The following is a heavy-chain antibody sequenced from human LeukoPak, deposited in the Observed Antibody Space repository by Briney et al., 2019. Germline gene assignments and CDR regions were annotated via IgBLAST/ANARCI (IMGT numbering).Heavy chain of an antibody. V-gene: IGHV3-33*01. J-gene: IGHJ2*01. CDR2: IWYDGSNK. D-gene: IGHD2/OR15-2a*01. CDR3: ARDRSMSGWYIDL. CDR1: GFTFSSYR. Sequence: GGSLRLSCAASGFTFSSYRMHWVRQAPGRGLEWVAVIWYDGSNKYYPDSVQGRFTISRDNSKNPLYLQVNSLRAEDTAVYYCARDRSMSGWYIDLWGRGTLVTVSS.